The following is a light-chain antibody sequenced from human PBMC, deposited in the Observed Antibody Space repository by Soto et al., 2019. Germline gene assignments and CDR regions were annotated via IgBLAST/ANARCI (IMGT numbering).Light chain of an antibody. CDR3: QQYSTGLS. CDR1: QSVGTT. J-gene: IGKJ4*01. Sequence: EIVMTQSPATLSVSPGERVTLSCRASQSVGTTLAWYQQKPGQPPRLLIRGASTRATGIPDRFGGSGSGTEFTLTISSRQSEDFAVYDCQQYSTGLSFGGGTKVEIK. CDR2: GAS. V-gene: IGKV3-15*01.